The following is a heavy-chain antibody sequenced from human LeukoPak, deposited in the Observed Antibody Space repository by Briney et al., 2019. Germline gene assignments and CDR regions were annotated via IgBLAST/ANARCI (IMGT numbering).Heavy chain of an antibody. J-gene: IGHJ4*02. CDR2: ISHSGST. CDR3: ARENSSSSRAFDY. Sequence: PSETLSLTCAVYGGSFSGYYWSWIRQPPGKGLEWIGEISHSGSTNYNPSLKSRVTISVDTSKNQFSLRLSSVTAADTAVYYCARENSSSSRAFDYWGQGTLVTVSS. V-gene: IGHV4-34*01. CDR1: GGSFSGYY. D-gene: IGHD6-6*01.